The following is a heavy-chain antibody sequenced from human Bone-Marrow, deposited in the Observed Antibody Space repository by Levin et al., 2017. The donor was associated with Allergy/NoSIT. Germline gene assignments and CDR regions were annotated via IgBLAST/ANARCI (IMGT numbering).Heavy chain of an antibody. V-gene: IGHV5-51*01. D-gene: IGHD2/OR15-2a*01. CDR2: IYPGDSNI. CDR3: ARLRRPILWSTTGWFDP. CDR1: GYSFTSYW. Sequence: GESLKISCKGSGYSFTSYWIGWVRRMPGKGLEWMGIIYPGDSNIKYSPSFQGQVTISADKSISTAYLQLNSLKASDTAIYYCARLRRPILWSTTGWFDPWGQGTLVTVSS. J-gene: IGHJ5*02.